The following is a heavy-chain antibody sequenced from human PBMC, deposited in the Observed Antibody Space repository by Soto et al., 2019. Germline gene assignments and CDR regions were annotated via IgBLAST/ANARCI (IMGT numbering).Heavy chain of an antibody. V-gene: IGHV3-30*03. D-gene: IGHD6-13*01. Sequence: QVQLVASGGGVVQPGGSLSLSCEASGFPFGGYGMHWVRQSPGEGLEWVAVLANDGSYQFYADSMKGRFTISRDNAKNTRNLEIDSLRPGDTAIYYCARSIGGSSYVSAAYWGQGTLVTVSS. CDR2: LANDGSYQ. CDR1: GFPFGGYG. CDR3: ARSIGGSSYVSAAY. J-gene: IGHJ4*02.